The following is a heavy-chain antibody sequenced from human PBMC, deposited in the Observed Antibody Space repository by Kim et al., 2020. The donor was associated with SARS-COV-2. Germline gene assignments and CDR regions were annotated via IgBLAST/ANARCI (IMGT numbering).Heavy chain of an antibody. V-gene: IGHV3-48*03. J-gene: IGHJ4*02. D-gene: IGHD2-8*02. CDR1: GFTFSSYE. CDR3: ARGIGYWGMNYFDY. Sequence: GGSLRLSCAASGFTFSSYEMNWVRQAPGKGLEWVSYISSSGSTIYYADSVKGRFTISRDNAKNSLYLQMNSLRAEDTAVYYCARGIGYWGMNYFDYWGQGTLVTVSS. CDR2: ISSSGSTI.